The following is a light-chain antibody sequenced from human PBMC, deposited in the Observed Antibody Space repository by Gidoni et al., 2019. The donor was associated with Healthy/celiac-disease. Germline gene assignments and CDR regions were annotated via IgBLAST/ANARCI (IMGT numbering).Light chain of an antibody. CDR1: SSNIGSNY. Sequence: QSVLTQPPSASGTPGQRVTISCSGSSSNIGSNYVYWYQQLPGTAPKLLIYRNNQRPSGVPDRFSGSKSCTSASLAISGPRSEDEADYYCAAWDDSLSGPVFGGGTKLTVL. V-gene: IGLV1-47*01. CDR2: RNN. J-gene: IGLJ3*02. CDR3: AAWDDSLSGPV.